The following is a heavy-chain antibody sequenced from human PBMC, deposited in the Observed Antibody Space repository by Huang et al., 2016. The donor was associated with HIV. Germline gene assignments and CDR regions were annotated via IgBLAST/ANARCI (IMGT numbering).Heavy chain of an antibody. Sequence: EVKVLESGGGLVQPGGSLRLSCVASGFTFHKYAMSWVRQAQGKGLAWVSLISGNGNKTYYADSVKGRFTISRDNSKNTVYLQMNSLRAEDAALYHCTVLLDYWGQGTPVTVSS. CDR1: GFTFHKYA. J-gene: IGHJ4*02. CDR3: TVLLDY. CDR2: ISGNGNKT. V-gene: IGHV3-23*01.